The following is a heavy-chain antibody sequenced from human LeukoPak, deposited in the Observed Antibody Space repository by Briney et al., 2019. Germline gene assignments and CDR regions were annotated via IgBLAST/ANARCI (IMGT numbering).Heavy chain of an antibody. CDR2: IYTGGTT. CDR3: TKLKGWYGEGYFGY. Sequence: GGSLRPSCAASGFTVSSTYMSWVRQPAGKGLEWVSVIYTGGTTFYADSVKGRFTISRDNSKNTLYLQMNSLRADDTAVYYCTKLKGWYGEGYFGYWGQGTLVTVSS. D-gene: IGHD3-10*01. V-gene: IGHV3-53*01. CDR1: GFTVSSTY. J-gene: IGHJ4*02.